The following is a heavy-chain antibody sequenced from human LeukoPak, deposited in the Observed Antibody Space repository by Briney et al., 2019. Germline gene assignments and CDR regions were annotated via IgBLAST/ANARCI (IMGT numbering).Heavy chain of an antibody. CDR3: AKDLSVVGAHDSFDV. CDR2: ISYDRNTI. J-gene: IGHJ3*01. CDR1: GFSFSSYG. V-gene: IGHV3-30*18. D-gene: IGHD1-26*01. Sequence: GRSLRLSCAASGFSFSSYGMHWVRQAPGKGLEWLTVISYDRNTIYYADSVKGRFTISRDNSKNTLYLQMNSLRIEDTAVYYCAKDLSVVGAHDSFDVWGQGTMVTVSS.